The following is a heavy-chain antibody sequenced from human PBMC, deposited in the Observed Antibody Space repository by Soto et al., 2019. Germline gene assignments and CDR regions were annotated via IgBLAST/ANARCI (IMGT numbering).Heavy chain of an antibody. J-gene: IGHJ4*02. CDR3: ARAGLTYYFDY. CDR1: GYSFTDFG. CDR2: ISPYNGDT. D-gene: IGHD3-9*01. V-gene: IGHV1-18*01. Sequence: ASVKVSCKASGYSFTDFGISWVRQAPGQGLEWMAWISPYNGDTNYAQKFQGRVTLTTDTSTSTAYMDLRSLRSDDTAVYYCARAGLTYYFDYWGQGTQVTVSS.